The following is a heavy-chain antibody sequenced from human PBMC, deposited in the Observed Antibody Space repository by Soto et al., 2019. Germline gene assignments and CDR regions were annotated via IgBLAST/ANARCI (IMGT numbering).Heavy chain of an antibody. J-gene: IGHJ6*03. V-gene: IGHV3-73*01. CDR3: TRLPFRRTISIPYMDV. CDR2: IRSKANSYAT. Sequence: EVQLVESGGGLVQPGGSLKLSCAASGFTFSGSAMHWVRQASGKGLEWVGGIRSKANSYATAYAASVKGRFTISRDDSKNTAYLQMNSLKTEDTAVYYCTRLPFRRTISIPYMDVWGKGTTVTVSS. CDR1: GFTFSGSA. D-gene: IGHD3-3*02.